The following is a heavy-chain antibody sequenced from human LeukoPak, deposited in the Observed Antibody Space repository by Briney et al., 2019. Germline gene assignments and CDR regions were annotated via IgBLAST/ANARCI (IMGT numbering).Heavy chain of an antibody. J-gene: IGHJ5*02. D-gene: IGHD2-21*02. CDR3: ARRAYCAGDCLNWFDP. V-gene: IGHV5-51*01. CDR2: IYPGDSDT. Sequence: GESLKISCKGSGYSFNSYWIGWVRQMPGKGLEWMGNIYPGDSDTRYSPSFQGQVTISADKSITTAYLQWSSLKASDTAMYYCARRAYCAGDCLNWFDPWGQGTLVTVSS. CDR1: GYSFNSYW.